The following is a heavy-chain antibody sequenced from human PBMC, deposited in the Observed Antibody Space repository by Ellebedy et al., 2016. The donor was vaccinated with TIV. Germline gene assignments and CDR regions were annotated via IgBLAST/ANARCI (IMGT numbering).Heavy chain of an antibody. CDR3: ARGTTMVRGVIGPDY. CDR1: GYTFTSYG. CDR2: ISAYNGNT. V-gene: IGHV1-18*01. Sequence: ASVKVSCKASGYTFTSYGISWVRQAPGQGLEWMGWISAYNGNTNYAQKLQGRVTMTTDTSTSTAYMELRSLRSDDPAVYYCARGTTMVRGVIGPDYWGQGTLVTVSS. J-gene: IGHJ4*02. D-gene: IGHD3-10*01.